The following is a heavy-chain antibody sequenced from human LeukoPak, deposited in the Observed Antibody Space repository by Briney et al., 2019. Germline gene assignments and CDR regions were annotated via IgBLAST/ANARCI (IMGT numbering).Heavy chain of an antibody. CDR2: INPNSGGT. Sequence: ASVRLSCTAAGYTFTPYDMHWVPEAPGHGLEWRGWINPNSGGTNNAQKFQGWVNRTRDTSISTAYMELSRLRSDDTAVYYCARGLAARPRSYYYYGMDVWGQGTTVTVSS. J-gene: IGHJ6*02. D-gene: IGHD6-6*01. CDR1: GYTFTPYD. V-gene: IGHV1-2*04. CDR3: ARGLAARPRSYYYYGMDV.